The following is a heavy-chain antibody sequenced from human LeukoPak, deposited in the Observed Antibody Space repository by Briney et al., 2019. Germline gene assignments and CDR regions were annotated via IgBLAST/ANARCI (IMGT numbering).Heavy chain of an antibody. D-gene: IGHD2-15*01. CDR1: GFTFTNYA. Sequence: PGGSLRLSCAASGFTFTNYAMSWVRQAPGKGLEWVSAISGGGGTTYYADSVKGRFTISRDNSKNTLYLQMNSLRAEDTAVYYCAKRGYCRGGTCFSHDAFDIWGQGTMVTVSS. V-gene: IGHV3-23*01. CDR3: AKRGYCRGGTCFSHDAFDI. J-gene: IGHJ3*02. CDR2: ISGGGGTT.